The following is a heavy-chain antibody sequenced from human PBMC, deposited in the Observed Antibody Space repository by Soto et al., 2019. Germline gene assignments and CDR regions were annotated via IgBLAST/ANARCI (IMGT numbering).Heavy chain of an antibody. CDR2: IGAGGGNT. J-gene: IGHJ5*02. Sequence: EVQLLESGGGLVQPGGSLRLSCAASGFSFSTYAMSWVRQAPGKGLEWVSGIGAGGGNTYYADSVRGRFTISRDNSKNTLDLQMSSLRAEDTALYYCAKHSEYQLLSWFDPWGQGTLVTVSS. CDR1: GFSFSTYA. CDR3: AKHSEYQLLSWFDP. D-gene: IGHD2-2*01. V-gene: IGHV3-23*01.